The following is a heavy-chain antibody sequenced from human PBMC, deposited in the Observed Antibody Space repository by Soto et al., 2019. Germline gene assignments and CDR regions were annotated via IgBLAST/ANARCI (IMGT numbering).Heavy chain of an antibody. CDR3: ARGDLVTSIAARPVYYGMDV. Sequence: GASVKVSCKASGGTFSSYAISWVRQAPGQGLEWMGGIIPIFGTANYAQKFQGRVTITADESTSTAYMELSSLRPEDTAVYYCARGDLVTSIAARPVYYGMDVWGQGTTVTVSS. CDR1: GGTFSSYA. V-gene: IGHV1-69*13. D-gene: IGHD6-6*01. CDR2: IIPIFGTA. J-gene: IGHJ6*02.